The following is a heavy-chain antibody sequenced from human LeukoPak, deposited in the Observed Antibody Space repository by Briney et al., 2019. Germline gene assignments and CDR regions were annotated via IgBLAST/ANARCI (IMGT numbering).Heavy chain of an antibody. V-gene: IGHV1-2*02. J-gene: IGHJ4*02. CDR2: ISPDSGGT. CDR3: ARVVGGTTVTTYPYFDY. CDR1: GYTFTDYY. D-gene: IGHD4-17*01. Sequence: ASVKVSCKASGYTFTDYYMHWVRQAPGQGLEWMGWISPDSGGTNYAQKFQGRVTMTRDTSISTAYMELRSLRSDDTAVYYCARVVGGTTVTTYPYFDYWGQGTLVTVSS.